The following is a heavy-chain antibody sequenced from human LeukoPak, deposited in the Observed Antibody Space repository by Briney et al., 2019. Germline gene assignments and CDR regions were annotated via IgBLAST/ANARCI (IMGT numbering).Heavy chain of an antibody. Sequence: PGGSLRLSCAASGFTFSSYEMNWVRQAPGKGLEWVSYISSSGSTIYYADSVKGRFTISRDNAKNSLYLQMNSLRAEDTAVYYCARVGRDGYKDSPYYFDYWGQGTLVTVSS. J-gene: IGHJ4*02. CDR3: ARVGRDGYKDSPYYFDY. V-gene: IGHV3-48*03. CDR1: GFTFSSYE. D-gene: IGHD5-24*01. CDR2: ISSSGSTI.